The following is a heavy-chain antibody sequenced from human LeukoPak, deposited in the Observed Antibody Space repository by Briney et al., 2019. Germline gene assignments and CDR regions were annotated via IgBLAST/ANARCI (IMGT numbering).Heavy chain of an antibody. D-gene: IGHD1-26*01. Sequence: AGGSLRLSCATSGFPFDGYAIHWVRQAPGKGLEWVAIISYDGSSAYYADSVKGRFTIFRDFSNNTVYLQVNSLRTDDSAVYYCARDHRPVGAINYWGQGTLVTVSS. CDR3: ARDHRPVGAINY. CDR2: ISYDGSSA. V-gene: IGHV3-30-3*01. J-gene: IGHJ4*02. CDR1: GFPFDGYA.